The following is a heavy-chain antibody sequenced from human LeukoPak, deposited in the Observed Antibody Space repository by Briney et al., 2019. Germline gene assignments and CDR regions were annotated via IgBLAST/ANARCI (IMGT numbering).Heavy chain of an antibody. Sequence: PSETLSLTCTVSGGSISSYYWSWIRQPPGKGLEWIGYIYYSGSTNYNPSLKSRVTISVDTSKNQFSLRLSSVTAADTAVYYCAHFKGGSFDFWGQGTMVTVSS. D-gene: IGHD1-26*01. J-gene: IGHJ3*01. CDR3: AHFKGGSFDF. CDR1: GGSISSYY. V-gene: IGHV4-59*08. CDR2: IYYSGST.